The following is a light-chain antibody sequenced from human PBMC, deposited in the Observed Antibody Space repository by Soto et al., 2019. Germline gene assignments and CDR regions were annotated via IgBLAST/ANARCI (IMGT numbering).Light chain of an antibody. Sequence: QSALTQPPSASGSPGQSVTISCTGTSSDVGNYNYVSWYQQHPGKAPKLMIYEVTQRTSGVPDRFSGSKSGNTDSLTVSGLQAEDEAEYYCTSYAAGKNVVFGGGTKLTVL. CDR1: SSDVGNYNY. CDR3: TSYAAGKNVV. J-gene: IGLJ2*01. V-gene: IGLV2-8*01. CDR2: EVT.